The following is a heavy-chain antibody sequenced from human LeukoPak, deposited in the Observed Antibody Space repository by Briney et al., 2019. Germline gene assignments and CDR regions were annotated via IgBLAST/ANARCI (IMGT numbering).Heavy chain of an antibody. J-gene: IGHJ6*02. CDR2: IESDGTRT. CDR1: GITLSDYW. V-gene: IGHV3-74*03. D-gene: IGHD3/OR15-3a*01. CDR3: VRGGHKLDIETSRYFYGLDV. Sequence: GGFLRLSCAASGITLSDYWMFWVRQGPGKGLVHVSRIESDGTRTVYADSVKGRFTISRDNAKNTMYLQMNSLRAEDTAVYYCVRGGHKLDIETSRYFYGLDVWGQGTTVTVSS.